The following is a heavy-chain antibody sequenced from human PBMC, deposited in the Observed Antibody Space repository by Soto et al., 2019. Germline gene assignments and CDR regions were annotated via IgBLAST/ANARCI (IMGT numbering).Heavy chain of an antibody. Sequence: QVQLVESGGGVVQSGGSLRLSCAASGFTFSTYAMQWVRQAPGKGPEWVAVIWYDGSNKYYGDSVKGRFTISRNNSKNTLYLQMNSLRLDDTAIYYCARDYSRSSGRMFDYWGQGTLVTVSS. D-gene: IGHD6-6*01. CDR2: IWYDGSNK. CDR1: GFTFSTYA. CDR3: ARDYSRSSGRMFDY. V-gene: IGHV3-33*01. J-gene: IGHJ4*02.